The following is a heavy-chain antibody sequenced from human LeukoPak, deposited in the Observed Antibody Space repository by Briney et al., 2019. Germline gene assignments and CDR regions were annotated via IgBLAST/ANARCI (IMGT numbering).Heavy chain of an antibody. D-gene: IGHD3-3*01. Sequence: GGSLRLSCAASGFTFSSYAMIWVRQAPGKGLEWVSAISGSGGSTYYADSVKGRFTISRDNSKNTLYLQMNSLRAEDTAVYYCASRYYDFWSGYYRDDAFDIWGQGTMVTVSS. CDR1: GFTFSSYA. CDR2: ISGSGGST. CDR3: ASRYYDFWSGYYRDDAFDI. J-gene: IGHJ3*02. V-gene: IGHV3-23*01.